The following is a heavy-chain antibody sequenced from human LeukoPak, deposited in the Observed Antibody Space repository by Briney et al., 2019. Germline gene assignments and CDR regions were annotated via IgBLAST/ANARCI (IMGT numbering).Heavy chain of an antibody. Sequence: GGSLRLSCAASGFTFSSYAMSWVRQAPGKGLEWVSAISGSGGSTYYADSVKGRFTISRDNSKNTLYLQMNSLRAEDTAVYYCVKSPDYAYYYGMDVWGQGTTVTVSS. CDR1: GFTFSSYA. CDR3: VKSPDYAYYYGMDV. J-gene: IGHJ6*02. V-gene: IGHV3-23*01. D-gene: IGHD4-17*01. CDR2: ISGSGGST.